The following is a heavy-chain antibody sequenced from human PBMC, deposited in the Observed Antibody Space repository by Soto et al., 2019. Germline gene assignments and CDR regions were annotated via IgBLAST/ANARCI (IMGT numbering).Heavy chain of an antibody. Sequence: EVQLVESGGGLVKPGGSLRLSCAASGFTFSNAWINWVRQAPGKGLEWVGRIKSKTDGGTTDYAEPVKGRFAISRDDSNNKMYLQRHNLKIEDTAVYYSTTDSYSTRIIVRFDYWRRGTLVTVSS. V-gene: IGHV3-15*07. CDR3: TTDSYSTRIIVRFDY. D-gene: IGHD4-4*01. CDR2: IKSKTDGGTT. CDR1: GFTFSNAW. J-gene: IGHJ4*01.